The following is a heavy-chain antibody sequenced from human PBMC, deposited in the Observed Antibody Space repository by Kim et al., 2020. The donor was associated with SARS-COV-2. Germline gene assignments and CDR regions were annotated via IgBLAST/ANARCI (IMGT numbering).Heavy chain of an antibody. J-gene: IGHJ4*02. D-gene: IGHD3-3*01. V-gene: IGHV3-23*01. CDR3: AKDLWGFSAMDY. CDR2: IGGDERT. CDR1: GFSFTNNA. Sequence: GGSLRLSCAASGFSFTNNAMNWVRQAPGKGLEWVAGIGGDERTYYADSVNGRFTISRDNSKSTLYLQLNTLRADDTARYYCAKDLWGFSAMDYWGRGTL.